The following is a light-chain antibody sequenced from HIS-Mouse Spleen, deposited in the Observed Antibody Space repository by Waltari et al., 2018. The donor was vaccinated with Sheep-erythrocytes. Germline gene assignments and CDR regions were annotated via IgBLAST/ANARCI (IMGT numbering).Light chain of an antibody. Sequence: QSALTQPASVSGSPGQSITTSCTGTSSDVGSSNLFSWYQQHPGKAPKLMIYEGSKRPSGVSNRFSGSKSGNTASLTISGLQAEDEADYYCCSYAGSSTWVFGGGTKLTVL. J-gene: IGLJ3*02. CDR2: EGS. CDR1: SSDVGSSNL. CDR3: CSYAGSSTWV. V-gene: IGLV2-23*01.